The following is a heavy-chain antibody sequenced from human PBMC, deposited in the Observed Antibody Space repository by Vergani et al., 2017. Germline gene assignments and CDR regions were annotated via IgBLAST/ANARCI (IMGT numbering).Heavy chain of an antibody. CDR2: IYYSGST. V-gene: IGHV4-59*01. D-gene: IGHD3-10*01. CDR3: ARDRAPSYYYGSGSSPXFDP. CDR1: GGSISSYY. J-gene: IGHJ5*02. Sequence: QVQLQESGPGLVKPSETLSLTCTVSGGSISSYYWSWIRQPPGKGLEWIGYIYYSGSTNYNPSLKSRVTISVDTSKNQFSLKLSSVTAADTAVYYCARDRAPSYYYGSGSSPXFDPWGQGTLVTVSS.